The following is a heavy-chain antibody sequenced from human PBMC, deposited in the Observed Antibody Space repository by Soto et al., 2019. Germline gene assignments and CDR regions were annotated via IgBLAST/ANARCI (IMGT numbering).Heavy chain of an antibody. J-gene: IGHJ6*01. CDR3: ARGIRNYDGVDV. Sequence: EVQVVESGGGLVQPGGSLRLSCVASGFTFSTYWMHWVRQAPGKGLVWVSRIKFDGSTTSYADYVKGRFTISRDNAKNTVYLQTNSLRAEDTGVYYCARGIRNYDGVDVWGQGTTVTVSS. CDR2: IKFDGSTT. D-gene: IGHD5-18*01. V-gene: IGHV3-74*01. CDR1: GFTFSTYW.